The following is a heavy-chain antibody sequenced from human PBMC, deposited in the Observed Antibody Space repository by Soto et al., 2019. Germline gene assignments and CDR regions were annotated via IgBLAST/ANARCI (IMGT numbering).Heavy chain of an antibody. CDR1: GFTFSIHA. V-gene: IGHV3-48*02. CDR2: IHGTRSII. Sequence: EVQLVESGGGLVQPGGSLGLSCEVSGFTFSIHAMNWVRQAPGKGLEWVAYIHGTRSIIYYADSVKGRFTISRDNAKNSLFLQMDSLRDEDTAVYYCARDARNADYDYWGQGTLVTVSS. CDR3: ARDARNADYDY. D-gene: IGHD3-16*01. J-gene: IGHJ4*02.